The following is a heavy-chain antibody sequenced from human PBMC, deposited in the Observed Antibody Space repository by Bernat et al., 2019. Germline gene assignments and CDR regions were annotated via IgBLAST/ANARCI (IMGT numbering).Heavy chain of an antibody. J-gene: IGHJ3*02. CDR1: GFTFSSYE. Sequence: EVQLVESGGGLVQPGGSLRLSCAASGFTFSSYEMNWVRQAPGKGLEWVSYISSSGSTTYYADSVKGRFTISRDNAKNSLYLQMNSLRAEDTAVYYCARALRRVPDAFDIWGQGTMVTVSS. CDR3: ARALRRVPDAFDI. D-gene: IGHD4-17*01. V-gene: IGHV3-48*03. CDR2: ISSSGSTT.